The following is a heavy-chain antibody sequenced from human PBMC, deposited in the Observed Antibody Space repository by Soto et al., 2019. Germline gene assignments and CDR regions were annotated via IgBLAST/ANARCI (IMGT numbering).Heavy chain of an antibody. CDR2: TYCRSTCYN. Sequence: SQTLSLTCAISGDSVSSISATWNWIRQSPSRGLEWLGRTYCRSTCYNDYAVSVKSRITFNADTSKNQFSLQLTSVTPEDSAVYYCARGYYDSRGYRGSWFDPWGQGTLVTVSS. CDR3: ARGYYDSRGYRGSWFDP. J-gene: IGHJ5*02. CDR1: GDSVSSISAT. D-gene: IGHD3-22*01. V-gene: IGHV6-1*01.